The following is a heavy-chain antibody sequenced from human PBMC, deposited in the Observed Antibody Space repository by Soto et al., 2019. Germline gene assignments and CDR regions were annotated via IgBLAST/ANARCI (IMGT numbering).Heavy chain of an antibody. D-gene: IGHD1-7*01. J-gene: IGHJ4*02. V-gene: IGHV3-30-3*01. CDR2: ISYDGSNK. Sequence: QVQLVESGGGVVQPGRSLRLSCAASGFTFSSYAMHWVRQAPGKGLEWVAVISYDGSNKYYADSVKGRFTISRDNSKNTLYRQMNSLRAEDTAVYYCAETGTRDYWGRGTLVTVSS. CDR3: AETGTRDY. CDR1: GFTFSSYA.